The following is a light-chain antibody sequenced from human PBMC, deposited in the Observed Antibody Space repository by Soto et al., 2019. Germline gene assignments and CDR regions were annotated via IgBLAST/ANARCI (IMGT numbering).Light chain of an antibody. CDR2: GAS. V-gene: IGKV3-20*01. CDR1: QSVSSSH. CDR3: HQYGSPLLFT. Sequence: EIVLTQSPGTLSLSPGERATLSCRASQSVSSSHLAWFQQKPGQAPRLLIYGASSKAAGTTDRFSVSGSGTEFTLTIRGLETEDCAGYYCHQYGSPLLFTFGPGPKVDIK. J-gene: IGKJ3*01.